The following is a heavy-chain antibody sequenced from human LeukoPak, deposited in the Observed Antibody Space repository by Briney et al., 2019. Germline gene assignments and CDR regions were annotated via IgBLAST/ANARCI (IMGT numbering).Heavy chain of an antibody. D-gene: IGHD3-16*01. Sequence: GGTLRLSCAASGFTFSSYGMSWVRQAPGKGLEWVSGISGSGGTTSYADSVKGRFTISRDHSKNTLSLQMNSLRADDTAVYYCAREVRGDYFDFWGQGTLVTVSS. CDR1: GFTFSSYG. V-gene: IGHV3-23*01. CDR2: ISGSGGTT. CDR3: AREVRGDYFDF. J-gene: IGHJ4*02.